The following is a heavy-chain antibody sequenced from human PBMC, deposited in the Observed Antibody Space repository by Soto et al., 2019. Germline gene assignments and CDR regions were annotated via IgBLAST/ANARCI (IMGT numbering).Heavy chain of an antibody. CDR1: GGSISSFY. D-gene: IGHD6-19*01. CDR2: LYNSGST. CDR3: ARELSSADSSGWYYGMDV. Sequence: SETLSLTCTVSGGSISSFYWSWIRQPPGKGLEWIGYLYNSGSTNYNPSLKSRVTISVDTSKNQFSLKLSSVTAADTAVYYCARELSSADSSGWYYGMDVWGQGTTVTVSS. V-gene: IGHV4-59*01. J-gene: IGHJ6*02.